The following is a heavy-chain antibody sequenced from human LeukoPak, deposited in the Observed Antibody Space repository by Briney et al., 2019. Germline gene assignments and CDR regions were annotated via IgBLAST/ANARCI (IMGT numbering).Heavy chain of an antibody. CDR3: ARDGSYHYYYYMDV. D-gene: IGHD1-26*01. J-gene: IGHJ6*03. Sequence: ASVKVSCKASGYTFTSYDINWVRQATGQGLEWMGWMNPNSGNTGYAQKFQGRVTMIRNTSISTAYMELSSLRSEDTAVYYCARDGSYHYYYYMDVWGKGTTVTVSS. CDR2: MNPNSGNT. CDR1: GYTFTSYD. V-gene: IGHV1-8*01.